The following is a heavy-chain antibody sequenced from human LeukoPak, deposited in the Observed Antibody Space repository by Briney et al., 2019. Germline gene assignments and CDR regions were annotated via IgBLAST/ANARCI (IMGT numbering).Heavy chain of an antibody. Sequence: PGGSLRLSCAASGFTFSSYAMHWVRQAPGKGLEWVAVISYDGSNKYYADSVKGRSTISRDNSRNTLYLQMNSLRAEDTAVYYCARDHRGGVGSSRWFDYWGQGTLVTVSS. D-gene: IGHD1-26*01. J-gene: IGHJ4*02. V-gene: IGHV3-30*04. CDR3: ARDHRGGVGSSRWFDY. CDR2: ISYDGSNK. CDR1: GFTFSSYA.